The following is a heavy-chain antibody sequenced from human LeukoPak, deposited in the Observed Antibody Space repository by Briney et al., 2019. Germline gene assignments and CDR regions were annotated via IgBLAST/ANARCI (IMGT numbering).Heavy chain of an antibody. CDR1: DGSISSNNYY. V-gene: IGHV4-39*07. Sequence: SETLSLTCTVSDGSISSNNYYWGRQRQPPGKGLEGIGSIYYSGSTYYNPSIKSRVTISVDTSTNQFSLELSSVTAADMAVYYCARDHYYGSGSYREHLDYWGQGNLVTVSS. CDR3: ARDHYYGSGSYREHLDY. J-gene: IGHJ4*02. D-gene: IGHD3-10*01. CDR2: IYYSGST.